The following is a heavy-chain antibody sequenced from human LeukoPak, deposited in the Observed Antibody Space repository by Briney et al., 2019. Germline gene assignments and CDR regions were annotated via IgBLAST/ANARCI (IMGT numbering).Heavy chain of an antibody. CDR1: GFTFSSYS. V-gene: IGHV3-21*01. J-gene: IGHJ3*02. CDR3: ARETSFGWSLGGAFDI. D-gene: IGHD3-9*01. Sequence: GGSLRLSCAASGFTFSSYSMNWVRQAPGKGLEWVSSISSSSSYIYYADSVKGRFTISRDNAKNSLYLQMNSLRAEDTAVYYCARETSFGWSLGGAFDIWGQGTMVTVSS. CDR2: ISSSSSYI.